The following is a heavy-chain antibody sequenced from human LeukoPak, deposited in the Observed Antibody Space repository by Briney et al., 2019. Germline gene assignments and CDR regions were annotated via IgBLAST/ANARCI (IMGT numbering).Heavy chain of an antibody. V-gene: IGHV1-24*01. CDR2: FDPEDGET. CDR3: ATPARDYFGSGSYGAFDY. Sequence: ASVKVSCKVSGYTLTELSMHWVRQAPGKGLEWMGGFDPEDGETIYAQKFQDRVTMTEDTSTDTAYLELSSLRSEDTALYYCATPARDYFGSGSYGAFDYWGQGTLVTVSS. J-gene: IGHJ4*02. CDR1: GYTLTELS. D-gene: IGHD3-10*01.